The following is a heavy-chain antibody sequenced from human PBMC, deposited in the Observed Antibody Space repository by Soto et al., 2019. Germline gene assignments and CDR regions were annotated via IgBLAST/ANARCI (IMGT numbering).Heavy chain of an antibody. J-gene: IGHJ4*02. V-gene: IGHV3-7*01. CDR3: ARELVLPTTTLSYFDY. CDR1: GFTFSSYW. CDR2: IAHDGSEK. Sequence: GGSLRLSCAVSGFTFSSYWMSWVRQAPGRGLEWVATIAHDGSEKFYVDSVKGRFTISRDNTKNSLYLQMNSLRAEDTAVYYCARELVLPTTTLSYFDYWGQGTLVTVSS. D-gene: IGHD2-2*01.